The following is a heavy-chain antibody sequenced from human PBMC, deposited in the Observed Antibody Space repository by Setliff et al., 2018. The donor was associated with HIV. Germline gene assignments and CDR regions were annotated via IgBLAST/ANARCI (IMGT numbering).Heavy chain of an antibody. J-gene: IGHJ4*02. Sequence: HPGGSLRLSCTASRFSFKTYGMHWVRQAPGKGLEWVAVITHDGSSKYYADSVKGRFTISRDNSKNTLYLQMNSPRADDTAVYYCARDSSTKEMATIWVNFDYWGQGTLVTVSS. V-gene: IGHV3-30*19. CDR3: ARDSSTKEMATIWVNFDY. CDR1: RFSFKTYG. D-gene: IGHD5-12*01. CDR2: ITHDGSSK.